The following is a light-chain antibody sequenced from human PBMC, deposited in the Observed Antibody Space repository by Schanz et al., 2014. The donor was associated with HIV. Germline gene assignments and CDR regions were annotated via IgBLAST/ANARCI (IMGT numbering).Light chain of an antibody. Sequence: QSVLTQPPSVSGAPGQRVTISCTGTRSNIGTGFDVHWYQLLPGTAPKVLIFANTHRPSGVPDRFSGSKSGTSASLAITGLQAEDEADYYCQTWDTGIVVFGGGTKLTVL. J-gene: IGLJ2*01. CDR1: RSNIGTGFD. CDR3: QTWDTGIVV. V-gene: IGLV1-40*01. CDR2: ANT.